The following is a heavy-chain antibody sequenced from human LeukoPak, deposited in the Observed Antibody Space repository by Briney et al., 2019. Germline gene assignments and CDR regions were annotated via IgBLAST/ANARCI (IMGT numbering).Heavy chain of an antibody. CDR3: AKDMGAYGDSLKY. CDR2: ICWDGGSI. V-gene: IGHV3-43D*03. J-gene: IGHJ4*02. CDR1: GFTFGDYA. Sequence: GGSLRLSCAASGFTFGDYAMHWVRRAPGKGLEWVSLICWDGGSIYYADSVKGRFSISRDNSKNSLYLQMNSLRAEDTALYYCAKDMGAYGDSLKYWGQGSLVTVSS. D-gene: IGHD4-17*01.